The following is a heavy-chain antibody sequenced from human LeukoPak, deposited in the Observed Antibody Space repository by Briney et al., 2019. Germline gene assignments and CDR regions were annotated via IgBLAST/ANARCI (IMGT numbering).Heavy chain of an antibody. V-gene: IGHV4-4*07. CDR3: ARDGYYYDSTGYSGDY. CDR1: GGSISSYY. D-gene: IGHD3-22*01. CDR2: IYTSGST. J-gene: IGHJ4*02. Sequence: PSETLSLTCTVSGGSISSYYWSWIRQPAGKGLEWIGRIYTSGSTNYNPSLKSRVTMSGDTSKNQFSVKLSSVTAADTAVYYCARDGYYYDSTGYSGDYWGQGTLVTVSS.